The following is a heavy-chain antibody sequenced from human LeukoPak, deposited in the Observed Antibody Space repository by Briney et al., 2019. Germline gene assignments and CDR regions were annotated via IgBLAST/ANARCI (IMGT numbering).Heavy chain of an antibody. CDR1: GFTFSSYE. J-gene: IGHJ4*02. Sequence: GGSLRLSCTASGFTFSSYEMNWVRQAPGKGLEWVSYIRSSGSTIYYADSVKGRFTISRDNAKNSLYLQMSSLRAEDTAVYYCARSGSSGWYFDYWGQGTLVTVSS. D-gene: IGHD6-19*01. CDR3: ARSGSSGWYFDY. V-gene: IGHV3-48*03. CDR2: IRSSGSTI.